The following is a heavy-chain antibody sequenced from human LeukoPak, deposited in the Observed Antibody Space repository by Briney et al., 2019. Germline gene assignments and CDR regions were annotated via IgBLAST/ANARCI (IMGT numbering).Heavy chain of an antibody. D-gene: IGHD1-26*01. CDR3: ARHFGSGSYSNWFDP. CDR2: IYYSGST. CDR1: GGSISSYY. V-gene: IGHV4-59*08. J-gene: IGHJ5*02. Sequence: PSETLSLTCTVSGGSISSYYWNWIRQPPGKGLEWIGYIYYSGSTNYNPSLKSRVTISVDTSKNQFSLKLSSVTAADTAVYYCARHFGSGSYSNWFDPWGQGTLVTVSS.